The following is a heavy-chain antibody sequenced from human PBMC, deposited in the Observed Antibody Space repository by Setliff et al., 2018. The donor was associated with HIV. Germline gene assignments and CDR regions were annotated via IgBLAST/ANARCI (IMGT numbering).Heavy chain of an antibody. CDR2: IAYSGTTMYT. CDR1: GGSFIGSSFQ. J-gene: IGHJ4*02. CDR3: ARGPPFAY. Sequence: SETLSLTCTVSGGSFIGSSFQSTWIRQTPGKGLEWIADIAYSGTTMYTNYNPSLESRVIISEDTSRDQFFLKLTSVTADDTGIYHCARGPPFAYWGQGLPVTVSS. V-gene: IGHV4-39*07.